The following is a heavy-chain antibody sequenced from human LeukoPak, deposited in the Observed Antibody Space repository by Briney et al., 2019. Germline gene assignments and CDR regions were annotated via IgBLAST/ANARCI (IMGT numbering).Heavy chain of an antibody. D-gene: IGHD1-26*01. J-gene: IGHJ5*02. CDR2: INHSGST. CDR3: ARGVGSNWFDP. V-gene: IGHV4-34*01. Sequence: PSETLSLTCAVYGGSFSGYYWSWIRQPPGKGLEWIGEINHSGSTNYNPSLKSRVTILVDTSKNQFSLKLSSVTAADTAVYYCARGVGSNWFDPWGQGTLVTVSS. CDR1: GGSFSGYY.